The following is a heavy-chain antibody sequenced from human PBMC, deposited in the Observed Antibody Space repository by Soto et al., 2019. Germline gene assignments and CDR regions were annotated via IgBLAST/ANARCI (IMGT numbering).Heavy chain of an antibody. CDR3: ARDSSGWRRFDY. Sequence: GGSLRLSCAASGFAFSSYEMNWVRQAPGKGLEWVSYISSSGSTIYYADSVKGRFTISRDNAKNSLYLQMNSLRAEDTAVYYCARDSSGWRRFDYWGQGTLVPVSS. V-gene: IGHV3-48*03. D-gene: IGHD6-19*01. J-gene: IGHJ4*02. CDR1: GFAFSSYE. CDR2: ISSSGSTI.